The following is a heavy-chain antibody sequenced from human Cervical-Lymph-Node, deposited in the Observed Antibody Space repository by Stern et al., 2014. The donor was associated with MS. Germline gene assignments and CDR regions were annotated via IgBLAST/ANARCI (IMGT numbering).Heavy chain of an antibody. CDR2: FYPGITT. CDR3: SREMAARRFDP. CDR1: GISFSSNY. V-gene: IGHV3-66*01. J-gene: IGHJ5*02. D-gene: IGHD6-6*01. Sequence: EVQLLESGGGLVQRGGSLRLSCAASGISFSSNYMTWVRQAPGQGLEWVARFYPGITTASAASVGGSFSASTDHSQITVYLEMNSLTPEDTAVYYCSREMAARRFDPWGQGTMVVVSS.